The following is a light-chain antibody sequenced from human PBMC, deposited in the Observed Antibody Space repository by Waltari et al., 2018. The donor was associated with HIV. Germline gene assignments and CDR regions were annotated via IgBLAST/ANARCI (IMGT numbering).Light chain of an antibody. CDR1: SSDVGGYNL. CDR2: DVS. Sequence: QSALTQPRSVSGSPGQSVTISCTGTSSDVGGYNLVSWYQQHPGKAPKLMIYDVSKRPSGVPDRFSGSKSGNTASLTISGLQAEDEADYYCCSYAGSYTVFGGGTKLTVL. V-gene: IGLV2-11*01. CDR3: CSYAGSYTV. J-gene: IGLJ2*01.